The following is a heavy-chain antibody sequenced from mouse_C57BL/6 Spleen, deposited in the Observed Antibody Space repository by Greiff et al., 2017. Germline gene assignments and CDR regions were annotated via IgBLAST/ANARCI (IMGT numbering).Heavy chain of an antibody. V-gene: IGHV1-61*01. Sequence: VQLQQPGAELVRPGSSVKLSCKASGYTFTSYWMDWVKQRPGQGLEWIGNIYPSDSETHYNQKFKDKATLTVDKSSSTAYMQLSSLTSEDSAVYYCARRTNSLLSYWGQGTTLTVSS. CDR3: ARRTNSLLSY. CDR2: IYPSDSET. J-gene: IGHJ2*01. CDR1: GYTFTSYW. D-gene: IGHD4-1*01.